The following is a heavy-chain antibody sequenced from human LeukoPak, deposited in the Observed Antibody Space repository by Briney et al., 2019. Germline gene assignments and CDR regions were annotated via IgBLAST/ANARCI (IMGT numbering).Heavy chain of an antibody. CDR3: ARENYYDSSGYFSHYMDV. Sequence: ASVKVSCKASGYTFTGYYMHWVRQAPGQGLEWMGWINPNSGGTNYAQKSQGRVTMTRDTSISTAYMELSRLRSDDTAVYYCARENYYDSSGYFSHYMDVWGKGTTVTVSS. CDR2: INPNSGGT. V-gene: IGHV1-2*02. D-gene: IGHD3-22*01. CDR1: GYTFTGYY. J-gene: IGHJ6*03.